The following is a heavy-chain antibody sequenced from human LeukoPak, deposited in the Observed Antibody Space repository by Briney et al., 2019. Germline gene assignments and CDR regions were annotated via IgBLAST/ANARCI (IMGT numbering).Heavy chain of an antibody. V-gene: IGHV1-69*06. Sequence: SVKVSCKASGGTFSTYAISWVRQAPGQGLEWMGRITPIFGTANYAQKFQGRVTITADKSTSTAYMELSSLRSEDTAVYYCARAVYCSGGSCYGDNDAFDIWGQGTMVTVSS. D-gene: IGHD2-15*01. CDR1: GGTFSTYA. CDR3: ARAVYCSGGSCYGDNDAFDI. CDR2: ITPIFGTA. J-gene: IGHJ3*02.